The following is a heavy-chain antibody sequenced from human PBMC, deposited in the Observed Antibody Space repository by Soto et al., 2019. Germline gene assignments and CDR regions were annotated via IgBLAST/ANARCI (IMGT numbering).Heavy chain of an antibody. CDR3: ARVGGGLASLGYYGMDV. V-gene: IGHV1-2*04. CDR1: GYTFIGYY. J-gene: IGHJ6*02. D-gene: IGHD3-10*01. Sequence: QVQLVQSGAEVKKTGASVKVSCKASGYTFIGYYIHWVRQAPGQGLEWMGSINPNSGGTNYAQRFKGWVTMTRDRSISTAYMELSRLKSDDTAVYYCARVGGGLASLGYYGMDVWGQGTTVTVSS. CDR2: INPNSGGT.